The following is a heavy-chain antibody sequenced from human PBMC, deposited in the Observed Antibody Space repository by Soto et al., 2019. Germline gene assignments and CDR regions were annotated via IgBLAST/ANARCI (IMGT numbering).Heavy chain of an antibody. CDR3: ARDSKDGDFDY. CDR2: IYYSGST. V-gene: IGHV4-59*01. Sequence: LSLTCTVSGGSISSYYWSWIRQPPGKGLEWIGYIYYSGSTNYNPSLKSRVTISVDTSKNQFSLKLSSVTAADTAVYYCARDSKDGDFDYWGQGTLVTVSS. J-gene: IGHJ4*02. CDR1: GGSISSYY.